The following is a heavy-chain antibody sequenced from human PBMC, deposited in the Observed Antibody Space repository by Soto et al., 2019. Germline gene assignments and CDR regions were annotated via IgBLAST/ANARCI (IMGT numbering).Heavy chain of an antibody. CDR2: IYYSGST. CDR1: GGSISSSSYY. CDR3: ARGGRRSPAMDV. Sequence: SETLSLTCTVSGGSISSSSYYWGWIRQPPGKGLEWIGSIYYSGSTNYNPSLKSRVTISVDTSKNQFSLKLSSVTAADTAVYYCARGGRRSPAMDVWGQGTTVIVSS. J-gene: IGHJ6*02. D-gene: IGHD3-3*01. V-gene: IGHV4-39*07.